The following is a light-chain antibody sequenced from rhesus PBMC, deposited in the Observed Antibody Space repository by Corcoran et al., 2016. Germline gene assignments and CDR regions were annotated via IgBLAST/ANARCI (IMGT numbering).Light chain of an antibody. Sequence: DIQMTQSPSSLSASVGDRVTITCRASQGISSWLAWYQQKQGKAPKPLIYKASSVQSGVPSRFSGIGSGTDFTHTISSVQPEDFATYYCQQYNSAPWTFGQGTKVEIK. V-gene: IGKV1-21*01. CDR2: KAS. CDR3: QQYNSAPWT. CDR1: QGISSW. J-gene: IGKJ1*01.